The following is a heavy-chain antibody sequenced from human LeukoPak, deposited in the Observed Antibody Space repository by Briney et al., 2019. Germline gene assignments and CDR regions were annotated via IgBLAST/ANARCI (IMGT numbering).Heavy chain of an antibody. J-gene: IGHJ4*02. CDR2: ISSSGSTI. D-gene: IGHD3-10*01. CDR3: ARFDQVSDY. Sequence: GGSLRLSCAASGFTFSSYEMNWVRQAPGKGLEWVSYISSSGSTIYYADSVKGRFTISRDNAKNTLYLQMNSLRAEDTAVYYCARFDQVSDYWGQGTLVTVSS. V-gene: IGHV3-48*03. CDR1: GFTFSSYE.